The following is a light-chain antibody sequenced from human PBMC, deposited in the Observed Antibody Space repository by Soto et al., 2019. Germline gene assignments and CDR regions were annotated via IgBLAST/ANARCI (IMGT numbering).Light chain of an antibody. V-gene: IGKV1-5*01. J-gene: IGKJ1*01. Sequence: DIPMTQSPSTLSTSVGDRVTITCRASQTIYTWLAWYQQKPGRAPKLLIYDASTLESWVPSRFSGSGSGTEFTLIISNLQPDDFATYYCQQFKDYVWTFGQGTKV. CDR2: DAS. CDR3: QQFKDYVWT. CDR1: QTIYTW.